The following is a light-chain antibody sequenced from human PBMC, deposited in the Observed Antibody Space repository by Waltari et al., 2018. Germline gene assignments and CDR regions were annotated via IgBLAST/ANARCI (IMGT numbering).Light chain of an antibody. Sequence: DVQMTQSPSTLSVSLGDRATLSCRASQTISTYLNWYRQKPGQAPRLLIYGASTMETGVPSRFSGSGSGTEFTLTISSLQPEDFAVYYCQQDNSTPLTFGQGTKVDIK. J-gene: IGKJ1*01. CDR3: QQDNSTPLT. V-gene: IGKV1-39*01. CDR2: GAS. CDR1: QTISTY.